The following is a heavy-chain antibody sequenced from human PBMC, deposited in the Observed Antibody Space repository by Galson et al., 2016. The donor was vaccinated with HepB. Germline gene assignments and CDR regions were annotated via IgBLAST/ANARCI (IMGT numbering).Heavy chain of an antibody. Sequence: SLRLSCAASGFTFGDYAMSWVRQAPGKGLEWVGFIRGKGYGGTTEYAASVKGRFTISRDDSKRIAYLQMNSLKTEDTAVYYCTTMRGRIYDFWSGYYSYWGQGTLVTVSS. CDR3: TTMRGRIYDFWSGYYSY. CDR2: IRGKGYGGTT. V-gene: IGHV3-49*04. CDR1: GFTFGDYA. D-gene: IGHD3-3*01. J-gene: IGHJ4*02.